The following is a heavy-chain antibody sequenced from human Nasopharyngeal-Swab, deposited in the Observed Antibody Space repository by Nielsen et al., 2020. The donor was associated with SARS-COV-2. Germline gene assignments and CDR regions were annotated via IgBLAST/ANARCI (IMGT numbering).Heavy chain of an antibody. Sequence: RQAPGKGLEWIGYIYYSGSTNYNPSLKSRVTISVDTSKNQLSLKLSSVTAADTAVYYCARVSTAYGSGSTSNNTPCYYYGMDVWGQGTTVTVSS. CDR3: ARVSTAYGSGSTSNNTPCYYYGMDV. D-gene: IGHD3-10*01. CDR2: IYYSGST. J-gene: IGHJ6*02. V-gene: IGHV4-59*01.